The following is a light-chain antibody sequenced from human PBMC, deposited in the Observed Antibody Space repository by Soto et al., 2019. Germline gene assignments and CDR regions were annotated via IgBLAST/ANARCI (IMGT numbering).Light chain of an antibody. CDR2: GAS. CDR1: QSVNSN. J-gene: IGKJ2*01. CDR3: QQYDNWLMGT. Sequence: EIVMTQSPATLSVSPGERATLSCRASQSVNSNLAWYQQKPGQAPRLLISGASTRATGIPARFTGSGSGTEFTLTISSLPSEDFAVYYCQQYDNWLMGTFGQGTKLEIK. V-gene: IGKV3-15*01.